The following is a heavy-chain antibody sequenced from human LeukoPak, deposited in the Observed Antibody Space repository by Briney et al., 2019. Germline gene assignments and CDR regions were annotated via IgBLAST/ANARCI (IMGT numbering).Heavy chain of an antibody. CDR3: ASTIFGVDTIDY. CDR2: IKQDGSEE. Sequence: GGSLRLSCAASGFTVSSNYMSWVRQAPGKGLEWVANIKQDGSEEYYVDSVKGRFTISRDNAKNSLYLQMNSLRAEDTAVYYCASTIFGVDTIDYWGQGTLVTVSS. CDR1: GFTVSSNY. V-gene: IGHV3-7*01. J-gene: IGHJ4*02. D-gene: IGHD3-3*01.